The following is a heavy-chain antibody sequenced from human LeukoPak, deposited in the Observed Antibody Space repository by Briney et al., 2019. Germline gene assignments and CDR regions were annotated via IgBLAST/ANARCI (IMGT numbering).Heavy chain of an antibody. V-gene: IGHV4-34*01. CDR3: ASPSDEYSSGWYGSALNY. CDR1: GGSFSGYY. D-gene: IGHD6-19*01. Sequence: SETLSLTCAVYGGSFSGYYWSWIRQPPGKGLDWSGQINHSGSTNYNPSLKSRVTISVDTSKNQFSLKLSSVTAADTAVYYCASPSDEYSSGWYGSALNYWGQGTLVTVSS. CDR2: INHSGST. J-gene: IGHJ4*02.